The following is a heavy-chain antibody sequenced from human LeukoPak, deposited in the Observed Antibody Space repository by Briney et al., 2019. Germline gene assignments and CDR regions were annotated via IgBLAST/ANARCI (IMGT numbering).Heavy chain of an antibody. Sequence: PSETLSLTCTVSGGSISSSSYYWGWIRQPPGKGLEWIGSIYYSGSTYYNPSLKSRVTISVDTSKNQFSLKLSSVTAADTAVYYCARAVTNIVVVPAANVRSYYYYYMDVWGKGTTVTVSS. J-gene: IGHJ6*03. CDR1: GGSISSSSYY. D-gene: IGHD2-2*01. CDR3: ARAVTNIVVVPAANVRSYYYYYMDV. CDR2: IYYSGST. V-gene: IGHV4-39*07.